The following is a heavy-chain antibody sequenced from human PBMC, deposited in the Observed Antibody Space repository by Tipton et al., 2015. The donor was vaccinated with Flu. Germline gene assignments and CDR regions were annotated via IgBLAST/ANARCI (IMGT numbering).Heavy chain of an antibody. CDR3: ARGLGSFDFWSGSDY. D-gene: IGHD3-3*01. CDR2: ISYSGIA. Sequence: TLSLTCTVSDGSISNYYWSWIRQPPGKGLEWIGHISYSGIANYNPSLTSRVTISADTSKNHFSLNLISVTAADTAVYYCARGLGSFDFWSGSDYWGQGTLVTVSS. V-gene: IGHV4-59*01. CDR1: DGSISNYY. J-gene: IGHJ4*02.